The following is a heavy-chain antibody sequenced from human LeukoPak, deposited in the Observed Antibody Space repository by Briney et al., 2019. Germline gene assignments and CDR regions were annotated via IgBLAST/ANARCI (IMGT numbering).Heavy chain of an antibody. CDR1: GFTFSNYG. V-gene: IGHV3-30*02. CDR3: ASGSYSNSDAFDI. J-gene: IGHJ3*02. D-gene: IGHD1-26*01. Sequence: GGSLRLSCAASGFTFSNYGLHWVRQAPGKGLDWVAFIRHDGSNECYADSVKGRFTISRDNAKNSLYLQMNSLRAEDTAVYYCASGSYSNSDAFDIWGQGTMVTVSS. CDR2: IRHDGSNE.